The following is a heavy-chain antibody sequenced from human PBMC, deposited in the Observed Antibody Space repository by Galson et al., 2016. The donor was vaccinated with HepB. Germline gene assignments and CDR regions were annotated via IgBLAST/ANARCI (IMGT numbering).Heavy chain of an antibody. J-gene: IGHJ6*02. CDR3: ASASSVYGYDDGMDV. D-gene: IGHD3-10*01. CDR1: GFNFSSHS. CDR2: IGSSTI. Sequence: SLRLSCAGSGFNFSSHSMTWVRQAPGKGLEWVSYIGSSTIYYRDSVTGRFTISRDNAKNSVSLQMKSLRAEDPAVYYCASASSVYGYDDGMDVWGPGTTVTVSS. V-gene: IGHV3-48*04.